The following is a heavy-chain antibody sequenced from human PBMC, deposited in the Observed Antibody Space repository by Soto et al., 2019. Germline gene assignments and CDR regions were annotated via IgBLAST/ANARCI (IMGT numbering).Heavy chain of an antibody. D-gene: IGHD2-15*01. CDR2: ISGSGGST. CDR1: GFTFSSYA. V-gene: IGHV3-23*01. J-gene: IGHJ6*03. CDR3: AKDGCSGGSCYAAYYYYYYMDV. Sequence: EVQLLESGGGLVQPGGSLRLSCAASGFTFSSYAMSWVRQAPGKGLEWVSAISGSGGSTYYADSVKGRFTISRDNSKNTLYLQMNSLRAEDTAVYYCAKDGCSGGSCYAAYYYYYYMDVWGKVTTVTVSS.